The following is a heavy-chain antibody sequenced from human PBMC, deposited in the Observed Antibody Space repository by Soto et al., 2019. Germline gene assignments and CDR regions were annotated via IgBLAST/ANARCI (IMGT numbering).Heavy chain of an antibody. CDR2: INPNSGGT. J-gene: IGHJ4*02. D-gene: IGHD6-19*01. Sequence: QVQLVQSGAEVKKPGASVKVSCKASGYTFTGYYMHWVRQAPGQGLEWMGWINPNSGGTNYAQKLQGRVTITRDTSASTGYMELSSLRSEDTAVYYCARDGAVAGNINFDYWGQGTLVTVSS. V-gene: IGHV1-2*02. CDR1: GYTFTGYY. CDR3: ARDGAVAGNINFDY.